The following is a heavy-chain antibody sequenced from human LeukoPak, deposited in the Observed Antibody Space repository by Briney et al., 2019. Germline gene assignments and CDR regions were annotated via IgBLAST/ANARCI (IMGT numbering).Heavy chain of an antibody. CDR2: ISDSGGRK. J-gene: IGHJ4*02. CDR3: AKRGVVIRVILVGFHKEAYYFDS. Sequence: GSLRLSCAVSGITLSNYGMSWVRQAPGKGLEWVAGISDSGGRKNYADSVKGRFTISRDNPKNTLYLQMNSLRAEDTAVYFCAKRGVVIRVILVGFHKEAYYFDSWGQGALVTVSS. CDR1: GITLSNYG. D-gene: IGHD3-22*01. V-gene: IGHV3-23*01.